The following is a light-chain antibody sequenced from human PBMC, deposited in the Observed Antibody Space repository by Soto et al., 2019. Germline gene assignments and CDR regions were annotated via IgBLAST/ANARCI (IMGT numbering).Light chain of an antibody. Sequence: EIVLTQSPATLSLSPGERATLSCRASQTVSSYLAWYQQKPGQAPRLLIYDISNRATGIPARFSGSGSGTDFTLTISSLEPEDFAVYYCQQRTKRLSITFGQGTRLE. J-gene: IGKJ5*01. CDR2: DIS. V-gene: IGKV3-11*01. CDR1: QTVSSY. CDR3: QQRTKRLSIT.